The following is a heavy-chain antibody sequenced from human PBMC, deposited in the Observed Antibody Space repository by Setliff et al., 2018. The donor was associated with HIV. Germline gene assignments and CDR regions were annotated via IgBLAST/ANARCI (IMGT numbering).Heavy chain of an antibody. CDR1: GVSISTGGYY. CDR2: INHSGST. CDR3: ARWRDNWNSAFDY. J-gene: IGHJ4*02. D-gene: IGHD1-7*01. Sequence: PSETLSLTCTVSGVSISTGGYYWGWIRQPPGKGLEWFGEINHSGSTNYNPSHKSRVTISVDTYKKQFSLKLSSVTAADTAVYYCARWRDNWNSAFDYWGQGTLVTVSS. V-gene: IGHV4-39*07.